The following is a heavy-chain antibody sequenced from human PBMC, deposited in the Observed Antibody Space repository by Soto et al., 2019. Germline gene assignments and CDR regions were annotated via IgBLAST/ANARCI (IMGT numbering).Heavy chain of an antibody. J-gene: IGHJ3*02. CDR1: GFTFSSYA. V-gene: IGHV3-30-3*01. CDR2: ISYDGSNK. Sequence: RLSCAASGFTFSSYAMHWVRQAPGKGLEWVAVISYDGSNKYYADSVKGRFTISRDNSKNTLYLQMNSLRAEDTAVYYCARGYCSGGSCYAFDIWGQGTMVTVSS. CDR3: ARGYCSGGSCYAFDI. D-gene: IGHD2-15*01.